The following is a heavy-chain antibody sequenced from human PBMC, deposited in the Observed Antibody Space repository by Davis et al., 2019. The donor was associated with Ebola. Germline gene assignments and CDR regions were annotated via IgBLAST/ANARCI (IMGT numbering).Heavy chain of an antibody. D-gene: IGHD5-18*01. V-gene: IGHV4-34*01. CDR2: INHSGST. Sequence: MPSETLSLTCAVYGGSFSGYYWSWIRQPPGKGLEWIGEINHSGSTNYNPSLKSRVTISVDTSKNQFSLKLSSVTAADTAVYYCARRGYSYGYRFRFDYWGQGTLVTVSS. J-gene: IGHJ4*02. CDR3: ARRGYSYGYRFRFDY. CDR1: GGSFSGYY.